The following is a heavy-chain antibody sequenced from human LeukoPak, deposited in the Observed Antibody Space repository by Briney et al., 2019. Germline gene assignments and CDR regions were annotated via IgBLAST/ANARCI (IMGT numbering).Heavy chain of an antibody. CDR1: GFTFSDYY. CDR2: ISSSGSTI. J-gene: IGHJ6*02. V-gene: IGHV3-11*01. D-gene: IGHD3-22*01. CDR3: ARDGGSYYYDSSGYYHMVLHYGMDV. Sequence: GGSLRLSCAASGFTFSDYYMSWIRQAPGKGLEWVSYISSSGSTIYYADSVKGRFTIYRDNAKNSLYLQMNSLRAEDTAVYYCARDGGSYYYDSSGYYHMVLHYGMDVWGQGTTVTVSS.